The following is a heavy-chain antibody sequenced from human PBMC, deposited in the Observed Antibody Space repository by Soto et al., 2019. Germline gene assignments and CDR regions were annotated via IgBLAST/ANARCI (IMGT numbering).Heavy chain of an antibody. CDR1: GFAFGSYW. CDR3: ARGSLYSSVWLNWFEP. CDR2: INQGGSET. Sequence: GSLRLSCAASGFAFGSYWMCWVRQAPVKGLEWVAYINQGGSETYYVDSVRGRFTVSRDNARNSLDLQMNSLRADDTAVYYCARGSLYSSVWLNWFEPWGRGTLVTVSS. D-gene: IGHD6-19*01. J-gene: IGHJ5*02. V-gene: IGHV3-7*03.